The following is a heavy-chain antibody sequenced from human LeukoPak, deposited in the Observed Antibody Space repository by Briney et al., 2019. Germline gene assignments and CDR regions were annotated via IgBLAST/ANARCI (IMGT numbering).Heavy chain of an antibody. CDR3: AIRVEMANPDAFDI. Sequence: GESLKISCKGSGYSFTSYWIGWVRQMPGKGLEWMGIIYPGDSDTRYSPSFQAPVTISADKSISTAYLQWSSLKASDTAMYYCAIRVEMANPDAFDIWGQGTMVTVSS. CDR1: GYSFTSYW. CDR2: IYPGDSDT. V-gene: IGHV5-51*01. D-gene: IGHD5-24*01. J-gene: IGHJ3*02.